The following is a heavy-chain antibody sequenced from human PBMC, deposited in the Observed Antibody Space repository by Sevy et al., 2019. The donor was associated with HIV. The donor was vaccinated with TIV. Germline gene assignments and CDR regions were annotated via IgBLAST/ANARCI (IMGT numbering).Heavy chain of an antibody. CDR3: VKDVGGPTDY. J-gene: IGHJ4*02. V-gene: IGHV3-74*01. CDR2: MNEDGSVK. D-gene: IGHD3-16*01. CDR1: GFSITSYW. Sequence: GGSLRLSCAGSGFSITSYWMHWVRQAPGKGLVWVSRMNEDGSVKNHADSVRGRFTISRDNAKNTLYLQMNSLRVEDTAVYYCVKDVGGPTDYWGQGTLVTVSS.